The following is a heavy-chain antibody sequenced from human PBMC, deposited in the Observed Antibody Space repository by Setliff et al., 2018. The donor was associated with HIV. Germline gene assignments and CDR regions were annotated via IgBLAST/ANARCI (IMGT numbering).Heavy chain of an antibody. CDR2: TYTSVT. V-gene: IGHV4-4*08. CDR3: ARSKGGGSGSFSY. Sequence: SETLSLTCTVSGGSISSYYWSWIRQPPGKGLEWIGYTYTSVTNYKPSLKSRVTISIDTSKDQFSLKLTSVTAADTAIYYCARSKGGGSGSFSYWGQGTLVTVSS. CDR1: GGSISSYY. D-gene: IGHD3-10*01. J-gene: IGHJ4*02.